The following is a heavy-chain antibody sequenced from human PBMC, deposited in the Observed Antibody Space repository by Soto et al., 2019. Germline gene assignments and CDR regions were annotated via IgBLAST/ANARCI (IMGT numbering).Heavy chain of an antibody. J-gene: IGHJ3*01. CDR2: ISHSGTS. CDR3: ARVVLSITRGAFDA. D-gene: IGHD1-20*01. V-gene: IGHV4-4*02. CDR1: GGSISSSHW. Sequence: QVQLQESGPGLVKLSGTLSLTCAVSGGSISSSHWWTWVHQSPGKGLEYIGEISHSGTSNSNPSLKSRVTLSVDRSKNHFSLTLTSVTAADTAVYYCARVVLSITRGAFDAWGQGTPVIVSS.